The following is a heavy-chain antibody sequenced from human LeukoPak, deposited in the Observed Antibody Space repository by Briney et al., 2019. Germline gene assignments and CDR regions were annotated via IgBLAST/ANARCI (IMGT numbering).Heavy chain of an antibody. V-gene: IGHV1-18*01. D-gene: IGHD6-19*01. J-gene: IGHJ4*02. CDR2: ISAYNGNT. CDR3: ARVRDNSSGWCFDY. CDR1: GYTFTSYG. Sequence: AASVKVSCKASGYTFTSYGISWVRQAPEQGLEWMGWISAYNGNTNYAQKLQGRVTMTTDTSTSTAYMELRSLRSDDTAVYYCARVRDNSSGWCFDYWGQGTLVTVSS.